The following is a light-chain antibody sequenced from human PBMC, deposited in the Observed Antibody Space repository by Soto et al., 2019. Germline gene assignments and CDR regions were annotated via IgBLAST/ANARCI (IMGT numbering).Light chain of an antibody. CDR2: DVT. V-gene: IGLV2-14*01. J-gene: IGLJ1*01. CDR3: SSYTSSSSTYV. CDR1: SSDIGAYDY. Sequence: QSVLTQPASVSGSPGQSITISCTGSSSDIGAYDYVSWYQQRPVKAPKLMIFDVTNRPSGVSDRFSGSKSGNTASLTISGLQTEDEADYYCSSYTSSSSTYVFGSGTKVTVL.